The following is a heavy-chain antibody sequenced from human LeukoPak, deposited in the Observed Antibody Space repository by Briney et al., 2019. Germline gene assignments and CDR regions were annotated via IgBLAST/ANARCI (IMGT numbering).Heavy chain of an antibody. D-gene: IGHD3-10*01. CDR2: TNTTTGNP. CDR1: GYTFTTYA. Sequence: ASVKVSCKSSGYTFTTYAMTWVRQPPGQGLELMGWTNTTTGNPTYSQGFTGRFALSLATSVSAAYLQITSLKAEDTAVYYCARLSGGSFDIWGQGTMVTVSS. J-gene: IGHJ3*02. CDR3: ARLSGGSFDI. V-gene: IGHV7-4-1*02.